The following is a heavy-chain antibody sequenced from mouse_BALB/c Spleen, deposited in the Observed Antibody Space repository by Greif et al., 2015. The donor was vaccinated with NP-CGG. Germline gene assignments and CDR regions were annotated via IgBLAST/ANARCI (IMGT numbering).Heavy chain of an antibody. CDR2: IDPENGNT. CDR1: GFNIKDYY. V-gene: IGHV14-1*02. J-gene: IGHJ2*01. Sequence: VQLKDSGAELVRPGALVKLSCKASGFNIKDYYMHWVKQRPEQGLEWIGWIDPENGNTIYDPKFQGKASITADTSSNTAYLQLSSLTPEDTAVYYCARDFDYWGQGTTLTVSS. CDR3: ARDFDY.